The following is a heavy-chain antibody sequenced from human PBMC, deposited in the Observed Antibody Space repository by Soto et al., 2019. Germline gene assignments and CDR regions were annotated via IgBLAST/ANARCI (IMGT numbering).Heavy chain of an antibody. Sequence: SETLSLTCTVSGVSISSGGYYWSWIRQHPGKGLEWIGYIYDSGSTYYNPSLKSRVTISVDTSKNQFSLKLSSVTAADTAVYYCARDLTGHTMIVVGRAGEGAFDIWGQGTMVTVS. V-gene: IGHV4-31*03. CDR1: GVSISSGGYY. CDR2: IYDSGST. J-gene: IGHJ3*02. D-gene: IGHD3-22*01. CDR3: ARDLTGHTMIVVGRAGEGAFDI.